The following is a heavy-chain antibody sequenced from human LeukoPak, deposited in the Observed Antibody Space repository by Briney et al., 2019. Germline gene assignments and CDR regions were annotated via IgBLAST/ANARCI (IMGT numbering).Heavy chain of an antibody. Sequence: SVKVSCKASGGTFSSYAISWVRQAPGQGLEWMGGIIPIFGTANYAQKFQGRVTITADESTSTAYMELSSLRSEDTAVYYCARHSSGYLDAFDIWGQGTMVTVSS. V-gene: IGHV1-69*13. CDR2: IIPIFGTA. D-gene: IGHD3-22*01. CDR3: ARHSSGYLDAFDI. J-gene: IGHJ3*02. CDR1: GGTFSSYA.